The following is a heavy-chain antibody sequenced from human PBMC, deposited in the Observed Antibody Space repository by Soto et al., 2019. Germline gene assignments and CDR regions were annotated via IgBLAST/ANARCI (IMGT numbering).Heavy chain of an antibody. Sequence: ASVKVSCQASAYPFTSYYMHWVRQAPGQGLEWMGIINPSDGRTSYAQKFQGRVTMTRDTATSTVYMELGSLRSEAPTVYYCARDFGITGTTDYFDNWAQGTLVTVSS. CDR3: ARDFGITGTTDYFDN. CDR2: INPSDGRT. D-gene: IGHD1-7*01. V-gene: IGHV1-46*01. J-gene: IGHJ4*02. CDR1: AYPFTSYY.